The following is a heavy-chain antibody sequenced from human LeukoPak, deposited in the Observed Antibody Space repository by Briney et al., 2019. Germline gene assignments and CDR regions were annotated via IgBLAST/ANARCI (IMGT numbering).Heavy chain of an antibody. V-gene: IGHV1-46*01. CDR1: GYTFTSYY. D-gene: IGHD1-26*01. CDR2: GNPSGGST. Sequence: ASVKVSCKASGYTFTSYYLHWVRQAPGQGLEWMGMGNPSGGSTNYAQKFQGRVTMTRDTSTTTVYMELSSLRSDDTAVFYCARGHKHYYQFDYWGQGTLVTVSS. J-gene: IGHJ4*02. CDR3: ARGHKHYYQFDY.